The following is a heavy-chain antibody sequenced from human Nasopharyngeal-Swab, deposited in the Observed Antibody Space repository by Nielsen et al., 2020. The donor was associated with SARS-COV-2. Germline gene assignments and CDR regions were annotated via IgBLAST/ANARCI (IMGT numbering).Heavy chain of an antibody. CDR2: ISHDGNNK. CDR3: ARARAWSTSSGWTNFDY. D-gene: IGHD6-19*01. CDR1: GFTFTSYA. V-gene: IGHV3-30-3*01. J-gene: IGHJ4*02. Sequence: GGSLRLSCAASGFTFTSYALHWVRQAPGKGLEWVAAISHDGNNKYYANSVKGRFTISRDNSNNTLYLQMNSLRAEDTAVYYCARARAWSTSSGWTNFDYWGQGTLVTVSS.